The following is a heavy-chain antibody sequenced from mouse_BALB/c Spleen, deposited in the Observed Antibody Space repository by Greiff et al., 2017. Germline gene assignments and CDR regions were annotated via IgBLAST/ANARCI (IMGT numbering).Heavy chain of an antibody. CDR1: GYTFTDYV. D-gene: IGHD1-1*01. Sequence: QVQLQQSGPELVKPGASVKMSCKASGYTFTDYVISWVKQRTGQGLEWIGEIYPGSGSTYYNEKFKGKATLTADKSSNTAYMQLSSLTSEDSAVYFCARAFYYGSSYWYFDVWGAGTTVTVSS. J-gene: IGHJ1*01. CDR3: ARAFYYGSSYWYFDV. CDR2: IYPGSGST. V-gene: IGHV1-77*01.